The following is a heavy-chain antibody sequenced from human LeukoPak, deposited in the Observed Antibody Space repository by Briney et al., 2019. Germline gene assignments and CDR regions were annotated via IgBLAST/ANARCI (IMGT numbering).Heavy chain of an antibody. J-gene: IGHJ4*02. D-gene: IGHD3-3*01. CDR2: INHSGST. Sequence: SETLSLTCTVSGGSISGYYWSWIRQPPGKGLEWIGEINHSGSTNYNPSLKSRVTISVDTSKNQFSLKLSSVTAADTAVYYCARNSEETYYDFWSGLPMYYFDYWGQGTLVTVSS. CDR1: GGSISGYY. CDR3: ARNSEETYYDFWSGLPMYYFDY. V-gene: IGHV4-34*01.